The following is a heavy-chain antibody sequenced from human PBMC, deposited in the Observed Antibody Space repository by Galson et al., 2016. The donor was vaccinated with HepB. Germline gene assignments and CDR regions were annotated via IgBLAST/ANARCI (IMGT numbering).Heavy chain of an antibody. V-gene: IGHV3-64D*09. CDR2: ISMNGERT. D-gene: IGHD2-21*02. Sequence: SLRLSCAVSGFIFNKYDMYWVRQAPGKGLEYVSVISMNGERTYYTDSVEGRFTISRDNFNNRLYLQMNSLRGDDTALYYCVKDPTAQWGRGTLVTVSS. CDR1: GFIFNKYD. CDR3: VKDPTAQ. J-gene: IGHJ4*02.